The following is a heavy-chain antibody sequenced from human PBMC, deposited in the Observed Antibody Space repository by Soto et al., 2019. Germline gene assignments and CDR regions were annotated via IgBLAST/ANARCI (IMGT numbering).Heavy chain of an antibody. J-gene: IGHJ3*02. CDR1: GFTFSSYS. V-gene: IGHV3-21*01. CDR2: ISSSSSYI. D-gene: IGHD4-4*01. Sequence: SGGSLRLSCAASGFTFSSYSMNWVRQAPGKGLEWVSSISSSSSYIYYADSVKGRFTISRDNAKNSLYLQMNSLRAEDTAVYYCARWATVYPLGYFDAFDIWGQGTMVTVSS. CDR3: ARWATVYPLGYFDAFDI.